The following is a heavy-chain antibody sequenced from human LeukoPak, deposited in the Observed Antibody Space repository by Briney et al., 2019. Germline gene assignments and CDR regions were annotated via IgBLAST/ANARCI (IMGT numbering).Heavy chain of an antibody. CDR2: INPNSGGT. V-gene: IGHV1-2*02. Sequence: ASVKVSCKASGYTFTGYYMHWVRQAPGQGLEWMGWINPNSGGTNYAQKFQGRVTMTRDTSISTAYMELSRLRSDDTAVYYCAKALGGSGSNKYYFESWGQGTLVTVSS. CDR1: GYTFTGYY. CDR3: AKALGGSGSNKYYFES. D-gene: IGHD3-10*01. J-gene: IGHJ4*02.